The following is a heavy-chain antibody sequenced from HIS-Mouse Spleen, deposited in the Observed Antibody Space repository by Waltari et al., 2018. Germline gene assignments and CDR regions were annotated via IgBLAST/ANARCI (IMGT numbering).Heavy chain of an antibody. CDR1: GGSISSSSYY. D-gene: IGHD6-13*01. Sequence: QLQLQESGPGLVKPSETLSLTCTVSGGSISSSSYYWGWIRQPPGKGLEWIGSIYYSESTDYNPSLKSRVTISVDTAKNQFSLKLSSVTAADTAVYYCAREIPYSSSWYDWYFDLWGRGTLVTVSS. CDR2: IYYSEST. V-gene: IGHV4-39*07. J-gene: IGHJ2*01. CDR3: AREIPYSSSWYDWYFDL.